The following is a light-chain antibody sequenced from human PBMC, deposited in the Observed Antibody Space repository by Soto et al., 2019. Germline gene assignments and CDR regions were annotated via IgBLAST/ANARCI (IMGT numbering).Light chain of an antibody. J-gene: IGLJ2*01. Sequence: QSALTQPASVSGSPGQSITISCTGTSSDVGSYNLVSWYQQHPGKAPKLMIYEGSKRPSGVSNRFSGSKSGNTASLTISGLQAEDEADYYCCSYAASSTSHVVFGGGTKVTVL. CDR2: EGS. CDR3: CSYAASSTSHVV. V-gene: IGLV2-23*01. CDR1: SSDVGSYNL.